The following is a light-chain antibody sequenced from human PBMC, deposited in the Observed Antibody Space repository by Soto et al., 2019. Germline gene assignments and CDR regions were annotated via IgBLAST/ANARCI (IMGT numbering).Light chain of an antibody. CDR2: KAS. CDR1: QSISSW. V-gene: IGKV1-5*03. CDR3: QQYVTACRS. J-gene: IGKJ1*01. Sequence: DIQMTHSPSTLSASVGDRVTITCRASQSISSWLAWYQQKPGTAPKLLIYKASSLQSGVPSRFSGSGSGKEFTLTISSLQPDDFPTYYCQQYVTACRSFGQGTKVEIX.